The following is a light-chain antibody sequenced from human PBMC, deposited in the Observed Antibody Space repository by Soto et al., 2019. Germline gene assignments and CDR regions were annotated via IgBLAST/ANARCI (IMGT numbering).Light chain of an antibody. V-gene: IGLV2-14*01. CDR1: SSDVGSYNY. J-gene: IGLJ2*01. Sequence: QSALTQPASVSGSPGQSITISCTGSSSDVGSYNYVSWYQQHPGKAPKLMIYDVTNRPSGVSNHFSASKSGDTASLTISGLQAEDEADYYCSSDTSSSTLYVVFGGGTKVTVL. CDR2: DVT. CDR3: SSDTSSSTLYVV.